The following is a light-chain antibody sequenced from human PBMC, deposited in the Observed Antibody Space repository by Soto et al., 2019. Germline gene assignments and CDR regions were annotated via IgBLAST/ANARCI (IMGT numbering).Light chain of an antibody. CDR1: QSVSSK. CDR3: QQYGYSFWT. CDR2: SAS. Sequence: ETVRTQSPATLSVSPGQRATLSCRASQSVSSKLAWYQQKPGQGPRLLIYSASSRATGVPTRFSGSGSGADYTLTISRLEPEDSAVYYCQQYGYSFWTFGQGTKVDIK. V-gene: IGKV3D-15*01. J-gene: IGKJ1*01.